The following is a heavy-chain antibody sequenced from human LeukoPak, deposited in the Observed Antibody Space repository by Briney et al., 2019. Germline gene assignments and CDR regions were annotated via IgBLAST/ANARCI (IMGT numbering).Heavy chain of an antibody. J-gene: IGHJ4*02. D-gene: IGHD6-13*01. CDR1: GFTFSDYH. CDR3: ATDEPARSWYN. Sequence: GGSLRLSCAASGFTFSDYHMSWVRHAPGKGLELVSAIVGSITHYADSVKGRFTISRDNSKNTLYLQMNSLRADDTAVYYCATDEPARSWYNWGQGTLVTVSS. CDR2: IVGSIT. V-gene: IGHV3-23*01.